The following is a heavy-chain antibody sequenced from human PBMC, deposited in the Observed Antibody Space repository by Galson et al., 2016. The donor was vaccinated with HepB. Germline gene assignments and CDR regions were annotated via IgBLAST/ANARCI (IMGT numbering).Heavy chain of an antibody. V-gene: IGHV3-64D*06. J-gene: IGHJ5*02. CDR2: LEGNGGRT. CDR3: VTGGSTTWPPNWFDT. CDR1: GFMFNAYA. Sequence: SLRLSCAASGFMFNAYAMHWVRQAPGKGLEYVASLEGNGGRTQMANSVKGRFTISRDNSKNTVYLQMTSLTTEDTAVYHCVTGGSTTWPPNWFDTWGQGTRVSVSS. D-gene: IGHD1-1*01.